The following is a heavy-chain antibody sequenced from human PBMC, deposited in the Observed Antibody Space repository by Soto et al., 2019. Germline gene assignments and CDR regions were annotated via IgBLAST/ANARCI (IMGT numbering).Heavy chain of an antibody. Sequence: ASVKVSCKASGYTFTSYGISWVRQAPGQGLEWMGWISAYNGNTNYAQKLQGRVTMTTDTSTSTAYMELRSLRSDDTAVYYCATSPPNPYCSSTGCYVRDAFDIWGQGTMVTVSS. J-gene: IGHJ3*02. D-gene: IGHD2-2*01. V-gene: IGHV1-18*01. CDR1: GYTFTSYG. CDR3: ATSPPNPYCSSTGCYVRDAFDI. CDR2: ISAYNGNT.